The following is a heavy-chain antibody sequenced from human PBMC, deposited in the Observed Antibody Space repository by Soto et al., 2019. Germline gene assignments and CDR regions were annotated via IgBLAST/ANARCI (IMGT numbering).Heavy chain of an antibody. Sequence: QVQLVQSGAEVRKPGSSVKVSCKASGGTFNSYAVSWVRQAPGQGLEWMGGLIPMLGAANYAQKFRGRVTISADDSTRVAYLEVSSLRSEDTAVYYCARLGESGNSHPAGYWGQGTLVTVSS. V-gene: IGHV1-69*01. CDR3: ARLGESGNSHPAGY. J-gene: IGHJ4*02. D-gene: IGHD3-16*01. CDR2: LIPMLGAA. CDR1: GGTFNSYA.